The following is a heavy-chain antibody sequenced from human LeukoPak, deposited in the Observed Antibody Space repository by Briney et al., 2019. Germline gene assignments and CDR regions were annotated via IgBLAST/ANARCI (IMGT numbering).Heavy chain of an antibody. D-gene: IGHD6-19*01. CDR3: ARPHSSGWYGVYGI. V-gene: IGHV4-59*08. CDR2: FAYNGTT. J-gene: IGHJ3*02. Sequence: PSETLSPTCTVSDGSISSHYWSWVRQPPGKGLEWIGHFAYNGTTSYNASLKSRVTISVDTSKNQFSLKLTSVTAADTAVYYCARPHSSGWYGVYGIWGQGTMVTVSS. CDR1: DGSISSHY.